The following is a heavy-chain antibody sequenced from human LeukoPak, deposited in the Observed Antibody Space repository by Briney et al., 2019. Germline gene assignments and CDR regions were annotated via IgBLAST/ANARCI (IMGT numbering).Heavy chain of an antibody. V-gene: IGHV3-48*03. CDR2: ISSSGTTI. CDR1: GFTFSSYE. D-gene: IGHD2-15*01. Sequence: GGSLRLSCAAAGFTFSSYEMNWVRQAPGKGLEWVSYISSSGTTIYYADSVKGRFTISRDNAKNSLYLQMNSLRAEDTAVYYCARVGVVVAATGNLWFDPWGQGTLVTVSS. J-gene: IGHJ5*02. CDR3: ARVGVVVAATGNLWFDP.